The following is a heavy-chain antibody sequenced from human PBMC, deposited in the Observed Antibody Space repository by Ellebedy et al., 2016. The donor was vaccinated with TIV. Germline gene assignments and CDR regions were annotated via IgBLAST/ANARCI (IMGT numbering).Heavy chain of an antibody. J-gene: IGHJ6*02. CDR3: VTRLKSLEGYYDDIDV. D-gene: IGHD1-1*01. CDR2: FYTSWRT. V-gene: IGHV4-4*07. Sequence: MPSETLSLTCTVSGGSVSSHYWSWIRQLAGKGLEWIGRFYTSWRTNYNPSLKRRITMSFDTSNNQFPLRLGSVTAADTAIYYCVTRLKSLEGYYDDIDVWGQGTTVTVSS. CDR1: GGSVSSHY.